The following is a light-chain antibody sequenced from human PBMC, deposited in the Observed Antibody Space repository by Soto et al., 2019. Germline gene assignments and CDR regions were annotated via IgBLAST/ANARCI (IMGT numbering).Light chain of an antibody. Sequence: EIVMTQSPATLSVSPGERVTLSCRASQSVSSNLAWYQQKPGQAPRLLIYGAATRATGIPARFSGSGSGTEFTLTISSLQSEDFAVYYCQQYSNWPPSTFGPGTRVDIK. V-gene: IGKV3-15*01. CDR2: GAA. CDR3: QQYSNWPPST. J-gene: IGKJ3*01. CDR1: QSVSSN.